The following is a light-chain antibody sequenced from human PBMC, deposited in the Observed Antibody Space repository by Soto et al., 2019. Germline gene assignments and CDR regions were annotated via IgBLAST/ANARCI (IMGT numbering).Light chain of an antibody. CDR1: QSISSW. CDR2: DAS. V-gene: IGKV1-5*01. Sequence: DIQMTQTPSTLSASVGDRVTITCRASQSISSWLAWYQQKPGKAPKLLIYDASSLESGVPSRFIGSGSGTEFTLTISSLQPDDFATYYCQQYNTYSTFGQGTRLEIK. CDR3: QQYNTYST. J-gene: IGKJ5*01.